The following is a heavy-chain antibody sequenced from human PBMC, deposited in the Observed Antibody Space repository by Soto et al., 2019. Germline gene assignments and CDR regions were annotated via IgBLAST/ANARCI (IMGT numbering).Heavy chain of an antibody. D-gene: IGHD3-10*01. V-gene: IGHV4-31*03. CDR1: DGSINSGGYY. CDR3: ARGILWFGDTPYYYYGMDV. J-gene: IGHJ6*02. CDR2: IYYSGST. Sequence: SENPSLTCTVSDGSINSGGYYWSWIRQHPGKGLEWIGYIYYSGSTYYNPSLKSRVTISVDTSKNQFSLKLSSVTAADTAVYYCARGILWFGDTPYYYYGMDVWGQGTTVTVSS.